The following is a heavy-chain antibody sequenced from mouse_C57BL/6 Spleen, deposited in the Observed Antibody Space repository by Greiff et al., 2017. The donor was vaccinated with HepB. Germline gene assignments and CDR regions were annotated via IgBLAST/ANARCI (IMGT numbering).Heavy chain of an antibody. J-gene: IGHJ2*01. CDR2: INPGSGGT. CDR1: GYAFTNYL. V-gene: IGHV1-54*01. CDR3: AREEGY. Sequence: VQLQQSGAELVRPGTSVKVSCKASGYAFTNYLIEWVKQRPGQGLEWIGVINPGSGGTNYNEKFKGKATLTEDKSSSTAYMQLSSLTSEDSAVYFCAREEGYWGQGTTLTVAS.